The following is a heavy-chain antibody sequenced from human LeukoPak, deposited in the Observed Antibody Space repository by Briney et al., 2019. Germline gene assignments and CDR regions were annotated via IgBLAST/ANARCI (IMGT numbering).Heavy chain of an antibody. Sequence: ASVKLSCKASGYTFTSYGISWVRQAPGQGLEWMGWIGAYNGNTNYAQKLQGRVTMTTDTYTSTDYMELRSLRSDDTAVYYWAREGITEGYCSGGSCYSDYWGQGTLVTVSS. CDR1: GYTFTSYG. CDR2: IGAYNGNT. CDR3: AREGITEGYCSGGSCYSDY. J-gene: IGHJ4*02. D-gene: IGHD2-15*01. V-gene: IGHV1-18*01.